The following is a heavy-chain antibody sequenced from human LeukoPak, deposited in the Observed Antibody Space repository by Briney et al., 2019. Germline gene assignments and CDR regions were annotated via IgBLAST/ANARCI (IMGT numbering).Heavy chain of an antibody. CDR1: GGSISSGGYS. D-gene: IGHD1-26*01. J-gene: IGHJ2*01. CDR2: IYHSGST. Sequence: SETLSLTCAVSGGSISSGGYSWSWIRQPPGKGLEWIGYIYHSGSTYYNPSLKSRVTISVDTSKNQFSLKLSSVTAADTAVYYCAIRSGSYRYWYFDLWGRGTLVTVSS. V-gene: IGHV4-30-2*03. CDR3: AIRSGSYRYWYFDL.